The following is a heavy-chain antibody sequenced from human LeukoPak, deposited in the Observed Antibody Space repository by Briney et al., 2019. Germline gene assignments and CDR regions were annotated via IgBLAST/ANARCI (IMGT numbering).Heavy chain of an antibody. CDR1: GGSISSGGYY. V-gene: IGHV4-30-2*01. CDR3: AREQTNSGITGT. Sequence: SETLSLTCTDSGGSISSGGYYWSWIRQPPGKGLEWIGYIYHSGSTYYNPSLKSRVTISVDTSKNQFSLKLSSVTAADTAVYYCAREQTNSGITGTWGQGTLVTVSS. D-gene: IGHD1-7*01. CDR2: IYHSGST. J-gene: IGHJ4*02.